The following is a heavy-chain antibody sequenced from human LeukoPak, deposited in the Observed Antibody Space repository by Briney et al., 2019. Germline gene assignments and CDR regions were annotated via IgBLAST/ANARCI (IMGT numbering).Heavy chain of an antibody. CDR1: GFTFSSYG. V-gene: IGHV3-48*02. J-gene: IGHJ4*02. D-gene: IGHD2-15*01. Sequence: PGGSLRLSCAASGFTFSSYGMNWVRQAPGKGPEWVSYISSRSTTIFHANSVKGRFTISRDNAKNSLYLQMNSLRDEDTAMYYCARSYCSGDNCRRSRLEYWGQGTLVTVSS. CDR2: ISSRSTTI. CDR3: ARSYCSGDNCRRSRLEY.